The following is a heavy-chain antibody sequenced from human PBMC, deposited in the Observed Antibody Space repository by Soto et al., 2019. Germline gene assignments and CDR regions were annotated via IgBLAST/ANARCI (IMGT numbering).Heavy chain of an antibody. CDR2: TYYRSKWYN. Sequence: SQTLSLTCAISGDSVSSNSAAWNWIRQSPSRGLEWLGRTYYRSKWYNDYAVSVKSRITINPDTSKNQFSLQLNSVTPEDTAVYYCARDRRGDSYGLPYYYYGMDVWGQGTTVTVAS. J-gene: IGHJ6*02. V-gene: IGHV6-1*01. D-gene: IGHD5-18*01. CDR1: GDSVSSNSAA. CDR3: ARDRRGDSYGLPYYYYGMDV.